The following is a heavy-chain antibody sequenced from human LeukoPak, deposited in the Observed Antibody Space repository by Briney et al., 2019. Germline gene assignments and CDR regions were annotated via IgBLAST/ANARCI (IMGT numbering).Heavy chain of an antibody. CDR1: GYTFTGYY. J-gene: IGHJ5*02. Sequence: ASVKVSCKASGYTFTGYYMHWVRQAPGQGLEWMGWINPNSGGTNYAQKFQGRVPMTRDTSISTAYMELSRLRSDDTAVYYCARHHITMVRGWASFDPWGQGTLVTVSS. CDR3: ARHHITMVRGWASFDP. CDR2: INPNSGGT. V-gene: IGHV1-2*02. D-gene: IGHD3-10*01.